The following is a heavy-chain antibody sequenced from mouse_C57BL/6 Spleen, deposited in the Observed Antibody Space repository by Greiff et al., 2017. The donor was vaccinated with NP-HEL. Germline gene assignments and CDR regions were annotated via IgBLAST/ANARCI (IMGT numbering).Heavy chain of an antibody. Sequence: EVQLQQSGPELVKPGASVKISCKASGYSFTGYYMNWVKQSPEKSLEWIGEINPSTGGTTYNQKFKAKATLTVDKSSSTAYMQLKSLTSEDSAVYYCARSGYGSIFYYAMDYWGQGTSVTVSS. V-gene: IGHV1-42*01. CDR2: INPSTGGT. J-gene: IGHJ4*01. D-gene: IGHD1-1*01. CDR1: GYSFTGYY. CDR3: ARSGYGSIFYYAMDY.